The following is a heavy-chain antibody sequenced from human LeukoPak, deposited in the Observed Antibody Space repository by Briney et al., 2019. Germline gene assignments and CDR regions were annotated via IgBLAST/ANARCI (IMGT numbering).Heavy chain of an antibody. Sequence: GGSLRLSCSASGFTFDDYAVSWFRQAPGKGLEWVGFIRSKAFGGTPEYAASVRGRFTISRDDSKSIAYLQMNSPKTEDTAVYYCTRNTVTVHFDYWSQGTLVTVSS. CDR2: IRSKAFGGTP. J-gene: IGHJ4*02. D-gene: IGHD4-17*01. V-gene: IGHV3-49*03. CDR1: GFTFDDYA. CDR3: TRNTVTVHFDY.